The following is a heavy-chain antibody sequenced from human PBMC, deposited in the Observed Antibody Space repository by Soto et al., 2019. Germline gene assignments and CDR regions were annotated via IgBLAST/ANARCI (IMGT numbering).Heavy chain of an antibody. J-gene: IGHJ6*02. CDR2: IYHSGST. CDR3: ARGHFGVVMFYYYYGMDV. CDR1: GGSISSSNW. Sequence: PSETLSLTCAVSGGSISSSNWWSWVRQPPGKGLEWIGEIYHSGSTNYNPSLKSRVTISVDKSKNQFSLKLSSVTAADTAVYYCARGHFGVVMFYYYYGMDVWGQGTTVPVSS. V-gene: IGHV4-4*02. D-gene: IGHD3-3*01.